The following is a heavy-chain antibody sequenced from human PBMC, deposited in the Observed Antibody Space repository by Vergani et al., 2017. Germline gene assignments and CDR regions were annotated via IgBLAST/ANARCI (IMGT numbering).Heavy chain of an antibody. D-gene: IGHD4-17*01. CDR1: GGSISSGGYY. CDR3: ARGGPDDYGDNVEEVCFDY. Sequence: QVQLQESGPGLVKPSQTLSLTCTVSGGSISSGGYYWSWIRQHPGKGLEWIGYIYYSGSTYYNPSLKSLVTISVDTAKNQFSLKLSSVTAADTAVDYCARGGPDDYGDNVEEVCFDYWGQGTLVTVSS. J-gene: IGHJ4*02. V-gene: IGHV4-31*01. CDR2: IYYSGST.